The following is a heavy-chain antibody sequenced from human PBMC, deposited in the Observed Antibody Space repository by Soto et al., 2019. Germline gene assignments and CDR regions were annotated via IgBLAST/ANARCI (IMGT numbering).Heavy chain of an antibody. D-gene: IGHD3-22*01. CDR2: ISSRSSYI. J-gene: IGHJ3*02. Sequence: GGSLRLSCAASGFTFSSYSMNWVRQAPGKGLEWVSSISSRSSYIFYADSVKGRFTISRDNANISLYLQMNSLRAEDTAVYYCARGFHYYDSSGYDKWDAFDIWGQGTMVTVSS. V-gene: IGHV3-21*01. CDR1: GFTFSSYS. CDR3: ARGFHYYDSSGYDKWDAFDI.